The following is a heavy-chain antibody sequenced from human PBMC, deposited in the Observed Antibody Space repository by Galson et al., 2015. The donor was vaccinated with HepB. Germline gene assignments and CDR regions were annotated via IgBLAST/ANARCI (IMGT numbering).Heavy chain of an antibody. D-gene: IGHD6-13*01. V-gene: IGHV3-21*01. J-gene: IGHJ6*02. CDR3: ARVSGSSPYYYYYGMDV. CDR2: ISSSSSYI. Sequence: SLRLSCAASGFTFSSYSINWVRQAPGKGLEWVSSISSSSSYIYYADSVKGRFTISRDNAKNSLYLQMNSLRAEDTAVYYCARVSGSSPYYYYYGMDVWGQGTTVTVSS. CDR1: GFTFSSYS.